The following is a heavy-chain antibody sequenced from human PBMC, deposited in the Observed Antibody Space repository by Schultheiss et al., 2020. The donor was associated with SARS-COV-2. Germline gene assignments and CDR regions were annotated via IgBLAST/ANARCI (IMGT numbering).Heavy chain of an antibody. CDR3: AHHEWELLPFDY. CDR1: GFTFSSYG. J-gene: IGHJ4*02. CDR2: IWYDGSNK. D-gene: IGHD1-26*01. Sequence: GGSLRLSCAASGFTFSSYGMHWVRQAPGKGLEWVAVIWYDGSNKYYADSVKGRFTISRDNSKNTLYLQMNSLRAEDTAVYYCAHHEWELLPFDYWGQGTLVTVSS. V-gene: IGHV3-33*01.